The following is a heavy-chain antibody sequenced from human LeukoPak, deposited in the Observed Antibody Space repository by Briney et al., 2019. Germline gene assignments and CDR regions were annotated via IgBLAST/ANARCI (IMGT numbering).Heavy chain of an antibody. J-gene: IGHJ4*02. CDR3: ARRKGRAYFDY. Sequence: SETLSLTCTVFGDSVSSSNYYWAWFRQPPGKGLDWIGSLYYDGRTYYSPSLESRVTISVDTSKNQFSLKLSSVTAADTAVYYCARRKGRAYFDYWGQGTLVTVSS. CDR1: GDSVSSSNYY. D-gene: IGHD2-15*01. CDR2: LYYDGRT. V-gene: IGHV4-39*07.